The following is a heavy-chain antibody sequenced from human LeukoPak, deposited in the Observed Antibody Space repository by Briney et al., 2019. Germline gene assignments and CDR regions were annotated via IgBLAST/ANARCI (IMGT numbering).Heavy chain of an antibody. J-gene: IGHJ3*02. D-gene: IGHD3-9*01. CDR3: ARDLNDILTSDPFDI. Sequence: SETLSLSCTVSGVSISSYYWICIRQPPGKGLEWIGYIYYSGSTNYNPSLKSRVTISADTSKNQFSLKLSSVTAADTAVYYCARDLNDILTSDPFDIWGQGTMVTVSS. CDR1: GVSISSYY. V-gene: IGHV4-59*12. CDR2: IYYSGST.